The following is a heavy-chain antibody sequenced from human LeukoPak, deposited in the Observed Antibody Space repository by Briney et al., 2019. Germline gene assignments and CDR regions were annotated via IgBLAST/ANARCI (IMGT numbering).Heavy chain of an antibody. J-gene: IGHJ4*02. CDR3: ARDQVYCSSTSRYFDY. V-gene: IGHV1-18*01. D-gene: IGHD2-2*01. Sequence: ASVKVSCKASGYTFTSYGISWVRQAPGQGLEWMGRISAYNGNTNYAQKLQGRVTMTTDTSTSTAYMELRSLRSDDTAVYYCARDQVYCSSTSRYFDYWGQGTLVTVSS. CDR2: ISAYNGNT. CDR1: GYTFTSYG.